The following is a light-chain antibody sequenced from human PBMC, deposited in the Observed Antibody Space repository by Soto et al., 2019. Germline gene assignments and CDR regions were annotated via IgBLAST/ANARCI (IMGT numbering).Light chain of an antibody. CDR3: QQYGTSPPT. CDR1: QSVSRSY. CDR2: GAS. Sequence: EIVLTQSPGTLSLSPGERATLSCRASQSVSRSYLAWYQQKPGQSPTLLIYGASSRATGIPDMFSGSGSGTDFTLTIRRLEPEDFAVYYCQQYGTSPPTFGPGTKVEIK. J-gene: IGKJ3*01. V-gene: IGKV3-20*01.